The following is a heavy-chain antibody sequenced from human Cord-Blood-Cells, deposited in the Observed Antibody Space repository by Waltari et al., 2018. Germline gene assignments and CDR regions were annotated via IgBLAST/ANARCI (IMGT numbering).Heavy chain of an antibody. CDR3: AREGAADSLDY. CDR2: IYYSGST. CDR1: GGSISSPY. D-gene: IGHD6-13*01. J-gene: IGHJ4*02. V-gene: IGHV4-59*11. Sequence: QVQLQESGPGLVKPSETLSLTCTVSGGSISSPYWSWIRQPPGKGLEWIGYIYYSGSTNYNPSLKSRVTISVDTSKNQFSLKLSSVTAADTAVYYCAREGAADSLDYWGQGTLVTVSS.